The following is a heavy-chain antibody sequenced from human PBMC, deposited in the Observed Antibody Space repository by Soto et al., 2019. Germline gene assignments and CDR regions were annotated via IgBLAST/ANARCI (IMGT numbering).Heavy chain of an antibody. CDR3: ASDLVSSNYVPLGY. CDR2: ISAYNGNT. CDR1: GYTFTSYG. Sequence: ASVKVSCKASGYTFTSYGISWVRQAPGQGLEWMGWISAYNGNTNYAQKLQGRFTMTTDTSTSTAYMELRSLRSDDTAVYYCASDLVSSNYVPLGYWGQGTLVTVSS. V-gene: IGHV1-18*01. D-gene: IGHD4-4*01. J-gene: IGHJ4*02.